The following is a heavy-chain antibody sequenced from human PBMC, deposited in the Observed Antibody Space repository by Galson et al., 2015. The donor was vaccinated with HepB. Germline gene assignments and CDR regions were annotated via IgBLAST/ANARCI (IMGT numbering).Heavy chain of an antibody. Sequence: SVKVSCKASGYTFTNYGFSWVRQAPGQGLEWMGWISVYNDNTDYPQKLQGRVTMTTDTSTRTAYMELRSLRYDDTAMYYCARYSSSLYSYAMDVWGQGTTVTVSS. V-gene: IGHV1-18*01. J-gene: IGHJ6*02. CDR2: ISVYNDNT. CDR1: GYTFTNYG. CDR3: ARYSSSLYSYAMDV. D-gene: IGHD6-6*01.